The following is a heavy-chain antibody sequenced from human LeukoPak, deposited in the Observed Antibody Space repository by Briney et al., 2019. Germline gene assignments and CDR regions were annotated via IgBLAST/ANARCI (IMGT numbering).Heavy chain of an antibody. CDR3: ARDLLAVITALDY. CDR1: GFTFSDYY. J-gene: IGHJ4*02. V-gene: IGHV3-11*04. CDR2: ISSSSSTI. Sequence: GGSLRLSCAASGFTFSDYYMSWIRQAPGKGLEWVSYISSSSSTIYYADSVKGRFTISRDNAKNSLYLQMNSLRAEDTAVYYCARDLLAVITALDYWGQGTLVTVSS. D-gene: IGHD2-21*01.